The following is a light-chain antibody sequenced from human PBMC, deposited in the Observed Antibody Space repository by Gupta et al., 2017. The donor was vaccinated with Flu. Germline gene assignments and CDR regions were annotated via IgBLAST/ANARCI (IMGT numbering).Light chain of an antibody. J-gene: IGKJ2*01. CDR3: QQVNSSPYT. CDR1: QGISSY. Sequence: PSFLSASIGDRVTITCRASQGISSYLAWYQQKPGKAPNLLIYAASTLQSGVPSRFSGSKSGREFTLTISSLRPEDFATYYCQQVNSSPYTFGQGTKMEIK. V-gene: IGKV1-9*01. CDR2: AAS.